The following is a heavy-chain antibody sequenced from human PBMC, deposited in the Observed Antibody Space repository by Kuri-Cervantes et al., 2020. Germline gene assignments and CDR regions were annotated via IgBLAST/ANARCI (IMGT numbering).Heavy chain of an antibody. CDR3: AKEGGNYGDYGLADYYGMDV. Sequence: ESLKISCAASGFTFSGSAMHWVRQASGKGLGWVVRIISKTNSYGTEYAASVKSRLSISRDDSQKTAYLQMNNMKTEDTAVYYCAKEGGNYGDYGLADYYGMDVWGQGTTVTVSS. J-gene: IGHJ6*02. V-gene: IGHV3-73*01. D-gene: IGHD4-17*01. CDR1: GFTFSGSA. CDR2: IISKTNSYGT.